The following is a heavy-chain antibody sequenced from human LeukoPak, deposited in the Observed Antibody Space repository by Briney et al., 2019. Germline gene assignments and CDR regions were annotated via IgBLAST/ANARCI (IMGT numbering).Heavy chain of an antibody. CDR1: GFTFSSYT. D-gene: IGHD7-27*01. CDR3: ARDGNWGTTDAYLNY. CDR2: IPYDGSNK. V-gene: IGHV3-30-3*01. J-gene: IGHJ4*02. Sequence: GGSLRLSCSASGFTFSSYTMHWVRQAPGKGLEWVAVIPYDGSNKYYADSVKGRFTISRDNSKNTLYLQMNSLRAEDTAVYYCARDGNWGTTDAYLNYWGQGTLVTVSS.